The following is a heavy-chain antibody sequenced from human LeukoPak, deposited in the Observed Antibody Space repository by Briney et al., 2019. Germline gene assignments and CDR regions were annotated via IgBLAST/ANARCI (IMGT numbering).Heavy chain of an antibody. J-gene: IGHJ6*02. CDR2: IYSGGST. Sequence: PGGSLRLSCAASGFTVSSNYMSWVRQAPGKGLEWVSVIYSGGSTYYADSVKGRFTISRDNSKNTLYLQMNSPRAEDTAVYYCARDRVEYYYYGMDVWGQGTTVTVSS. D-gene: IGHD5-24*01. CDR3: ARDRVEYYYYGMDV. CDR1: GFTVSSNY. V-gene: IGHV3-53*01.